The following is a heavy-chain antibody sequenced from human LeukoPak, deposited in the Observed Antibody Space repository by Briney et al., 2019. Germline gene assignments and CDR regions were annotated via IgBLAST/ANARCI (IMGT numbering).Heavy chain of an antibody. Sequence: GGSLRLSCAASGFTLSSYAMSWVRQAPGKGLEWVSAISGSGGSTYYADSVKGRFTISRDNSKNTLYLQMNSLRAEDTAVYYCAKYHSSGWYHSYWGQGTLVTVSS. CDR2: ISGSGGST. CDR3: AKYHSSGWYHSY. V-gene: IGHV3-23*01. CDR1: GFTLSSYA. D-gene: IGHD6-19*01. J-gene: IGHJ4*02.